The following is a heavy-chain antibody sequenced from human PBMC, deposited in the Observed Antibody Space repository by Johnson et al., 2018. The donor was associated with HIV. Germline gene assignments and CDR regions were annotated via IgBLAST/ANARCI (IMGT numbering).Heavy chain of an antibody. D-gene: IGHD1-26*01. CDR3: ARDRGYSGSYFGAFDI. CDR1: GFTVSSNY. Sequence: VQLVESGGGLVQPGGSLRLSCAASGFTVSSNYMSWVRQAPGKGLEWVSVIYSGGSTIYYADSVKGRFTISRDNAKNSLYLQMNSLRAEDTAVYYCARDRGYSGSYFGAFDIWGQGTMVTVSS. J-gene: IGHJ3*02. CDR2: IYSGGSTI. V-gene: IGHV3-66*01.